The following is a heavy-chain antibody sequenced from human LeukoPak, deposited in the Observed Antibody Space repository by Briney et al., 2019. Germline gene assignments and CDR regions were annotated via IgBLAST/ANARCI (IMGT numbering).Heavy chain of an antibody. CDR1: GYTFTGSY. CDR2: INPSGGST. CDR3: ARSHTNFDY. Sequence: ASVKVSCKASGYTFTGSYMHWVRQAPGQGLEWMGIINPSGGSTNYAQKFQGRLTMTRDMSTSTVYMELSSLRFEDTAMYYCARSHTNFDYWDQGTLVTVSS. V-gene: IGHV1-46*01. D-gene: IGHD1-1*01. J-gene: IGHJ4*02.